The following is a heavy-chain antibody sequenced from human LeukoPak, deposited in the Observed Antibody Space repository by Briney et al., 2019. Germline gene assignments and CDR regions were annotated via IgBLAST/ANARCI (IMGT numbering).Heavy chain of an antibody. CDR1: GYSISSGYY. Sequence: PSETLSLTCAVSGYSISSGYYWCWLRQPPGKGLEWIGSIYHSGSTYYNPSLKSRVTISVDTSKNQFSLKLSSVTAADTAVYYCARPNSGSYFGAFDIWGQGTMVTVSS. CDR2: IYHSGST. D-gene: IGHD1-26*01. CDR3: ARPNSGSYFGAFDI. V-gene: IGHV4-38-2*01. J-gene: IGHJ3*02.